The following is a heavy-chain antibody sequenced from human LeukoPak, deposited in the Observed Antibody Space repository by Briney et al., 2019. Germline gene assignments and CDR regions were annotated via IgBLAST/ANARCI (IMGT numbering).Heavy chain of an antibody. Sequence: SETLSLTCTVSGGSISIGGYYWSWIRQHPGKGLEWIGYIYYSGSTYYNPSLKSRVTISVDTSKNQFSLKLSSVTAADTAVYYCARVSYQSGTYSNYAQTFDYWGQGTLVTVSS. V-gene: IGHV4-31*03. D-gene: IGHD4-4*01. CDR3: ARVSYQSGTYSNYAQTFDY. CDR1: GGSISIGGYY. CDR2: IYYSGST. J-gene: IGHJ4*02.